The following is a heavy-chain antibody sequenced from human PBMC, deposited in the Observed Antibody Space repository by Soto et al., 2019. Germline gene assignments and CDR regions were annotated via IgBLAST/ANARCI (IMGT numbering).Heavy chain of an antibody. V-gene: IGHV4-59*01. J-gene: IGHJ4*02. D-gene: IGHD6-19*01. Sequence: ASETLSLTCTVSGGAISIYNWKWIRQLPGKGLEWIGYVYRSGSTSHNPSLQSRVTISVDTSKNQFSLNLRNVTAADTAVYYCAREDSSGWYRAFDSWGQGTLLTVSS. CDR1: GGAISIYN. CDR2: VYRSGST. CDR3: AREDSSGWYRAFDS.